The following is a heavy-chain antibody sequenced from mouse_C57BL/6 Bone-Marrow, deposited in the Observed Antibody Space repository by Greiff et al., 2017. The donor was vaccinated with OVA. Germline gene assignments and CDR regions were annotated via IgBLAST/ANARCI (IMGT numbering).Heavy chain of an antibody. Sequence: QVQLQQPGTELVKPGASVKLSCKASGYTFTSYWMHWVKQRPGQGLEWIGNINPSNGGTKYNEKFKSKAKLTVDKSSSTAYMHLSCLTSEDSAVYYCAIWWPHSLRGAYWGQGTQVTVSA. CDR2: INPSNGGT. D-gene: IGHD1-1*02. CDR1: GYTFTSYW. V-gene: IGHV1-53*01. J-gene: IGHJ3*01. CDR3: AIWWPHSLRGAY.